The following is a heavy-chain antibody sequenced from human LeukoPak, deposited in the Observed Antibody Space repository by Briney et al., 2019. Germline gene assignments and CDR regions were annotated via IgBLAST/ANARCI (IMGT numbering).Heavy chain of an antibody. J-gene: IGHJ4*02. CDR1: GFTFSSYG. Sequence: GGSLRLPCAASGFTFSSYGMSWVRQAPGKGLEWVSAISGSGGSTYYADSVKGRFTISRDNSKNTLYLQMNSLRAEDTAVYYCATAPVLLWFGELMGGYWGQGTLVTVSS. CDR2: ISGSGGST. CDR3: ATAPVLLWFGELMGGY. V-gene: IGHV3-23*01. D-gene: IGHD3-10*01.